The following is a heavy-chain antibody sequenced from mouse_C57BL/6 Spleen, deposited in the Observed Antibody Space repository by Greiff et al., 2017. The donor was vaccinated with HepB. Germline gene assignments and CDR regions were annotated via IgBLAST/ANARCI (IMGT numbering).Heavy chain of an antibody. J-gene: IGHJ1*03. V-gene: IGHV1-69*01. CDR2: IDPSDSYT. Sequence: VQLQQPGAELVMPGASVKLSCKASGYTFTSYWMHWVKQRPGQGLEWIGEIDPSDSYTNYNQKFKGKSTLTVDKSSSTAYMQLSSLTSEDSAVYYCARLRYYGSSPLWYFDVWGTGTTVTVSS. CDR1: GYTFTSYW. CDR3: ARLRYYGSSPLWYFDV. D-gene: IGHD1-1*01.